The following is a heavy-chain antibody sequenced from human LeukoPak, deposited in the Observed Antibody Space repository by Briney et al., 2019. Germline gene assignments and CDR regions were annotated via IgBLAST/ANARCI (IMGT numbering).Heavy chain of an antibody. J-gene: IGHJ3*02. D-gene: IGHD4-23*01. V-gene: IGHV4-4*02. CDR2: IFHSGST. CDR3: ARSNGGNSASAFDI. CDR1: GGSISSSNW. Sequence: SGTLSLTCAVSGGSISSSNWWSWVRQPPGKGLEWIGEIFHSGSTNYNSSLKSRVTISVDKFKNHFSLKLTSVTAADTAMYYCARSNGGNSASAFDIWGQGTMVTVSS.